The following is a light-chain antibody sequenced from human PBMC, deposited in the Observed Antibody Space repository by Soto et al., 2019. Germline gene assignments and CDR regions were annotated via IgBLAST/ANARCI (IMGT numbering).Light chain of an antibody. CDR1: SSDVGRYNY. J-gene: IGLJ2*01. V-gene: IGLV2-11*01. CDR3: CSYAGGVV. CDR2: DVR. Sequence: QSALTQPRSVSGSPGQSVTISCTGTSSDVGRYNYVSWYQLHPGKAPKLMIYDVRKRPSGVPDRFSASKSGNPASLTISGLQAEDEAEYYCCSYAGGVVFGGGTKLTVL.